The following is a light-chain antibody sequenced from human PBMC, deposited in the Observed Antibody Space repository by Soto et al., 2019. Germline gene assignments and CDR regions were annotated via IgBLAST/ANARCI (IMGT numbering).Light chain of an antibody. CDR2: DAS. Sequence: EIVLTQSPATLSLSPGERATLSCRASQSVSSYLAWYQQKPGQAPRLLIYDASNRATGIPARFSGSGSGTDFTSTISSLEPEDFAVYYCKQRSNWPPVTFCQGTTLEIK. CDR1: QSVSSY. CDR3: KQRSNWPPVT. V-gene: IGKV3-11*01. J-gene: IGKJ2*01.